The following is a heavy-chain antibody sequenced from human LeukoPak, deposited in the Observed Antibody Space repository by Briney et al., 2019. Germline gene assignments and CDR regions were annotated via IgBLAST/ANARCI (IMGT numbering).Heavy chain of an antibody. CDR1: GFTFSSYA. J-gene: IGHJ4*02. CDR2: ISSNGGST. Sequence: GGSLRLSCAASGFTFSSYAMHWVRQAPGKGLEYVSAISSNGGSTYYANSVKGRFTISRDNSKNTLYLQMGSLRAEDMAVYDCARGSLELLDYWGEGTLVTVSS. V-gene: IGHV3-64*01. D-gene: IGHD1-7*01. CDR3: ARGSLELLDY.